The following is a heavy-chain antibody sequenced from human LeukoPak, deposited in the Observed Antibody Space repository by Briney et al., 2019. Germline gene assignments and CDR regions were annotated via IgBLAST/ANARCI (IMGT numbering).Heavy chain of an antibody. Sequence: SETLSLNCTVSGYSISSGYYWGWIRQPPGKGLEWIGMIYHSGSTYYNPSLKSRVTILVDTSKNQISLKVSSVTAADTAVYYCARLGYSSSSRYYYYYYMDVWGKGTTVTVSS. D-gene: IGHD6-6*01. CDR2: IYHSGST. V-gene: IGHV4-38-2*02. CDR1: GYSISSGYY. CDR3: ARLGYSSSSRYYYYYYMDV. J-gene: IGHJ6*03.